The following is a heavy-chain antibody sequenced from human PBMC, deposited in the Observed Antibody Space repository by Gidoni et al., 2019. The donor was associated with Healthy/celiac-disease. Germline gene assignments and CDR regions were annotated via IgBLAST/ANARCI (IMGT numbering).Heavy chain of an antibody. V-gene: IGHV3-30*18. J-gene: IGHJ3*02. CDR2: ISYDGSNK. D-gene: IGHD6-19*01. Sequence: QVQLVESGGGVVQPGRSLRLSCAASGFTSSSYGMHWVRQAPGKGLAWVAVISYDGSNKYYADSVKGRLTISRDNSKNTLYLQMNSLRAEDTAVYYCAKDLFSAGSAFDIWGQGTMVTVSS. CDR3: AKDLFSAGSAFDI. CDR1: GFTSSSYG.